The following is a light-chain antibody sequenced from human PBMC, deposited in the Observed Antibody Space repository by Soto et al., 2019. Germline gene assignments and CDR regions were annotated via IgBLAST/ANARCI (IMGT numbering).Light chain of an antibody. CDR1: SSDVGGYNY. V-gene: IGLV2-14*01. Sequence: QSALTQPASVSGSPGQSITISCTGTSSDVGGYNYVSWYQQHPGKAPKLMIYEVNNRPSGVSNRFSGSKSGNTASLTISGLQAEAEADYYCSSYTSSSTRDVVFGGGTKLTVL. CDR2: EVN. CDR3: SSYTSSSTRDVV. J-gene: IGLJ2*01.